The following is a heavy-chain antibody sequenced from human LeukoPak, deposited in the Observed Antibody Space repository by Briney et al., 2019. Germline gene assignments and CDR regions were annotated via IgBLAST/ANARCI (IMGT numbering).Heavy chain of an antibody. Sequence: SETLSLNCSVSGGSVSSGGYHWSWIRQPPGKGLEWIGYIYHSGSANYNPSLKSRVTISVDTSKNHFSLNLSSVTAADTAVYYCARERTAGGFDYWGQGTLVTVSS. CDR1: GGSVSSGGYH. D-gene: IGHD3-10*01. V-gene: IGHV4-61*03. CDR2: IYHSGSA. J-gene: IGHJ4*02. CDR3: ARERTAGGFDY.